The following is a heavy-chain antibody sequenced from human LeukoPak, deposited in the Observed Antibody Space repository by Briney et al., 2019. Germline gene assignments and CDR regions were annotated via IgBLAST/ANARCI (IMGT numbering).Heavy chain of an antibody. D-gene: IGHD6-13*01. CDR3: ARAAAASSSWYDVAFDI. V-gene: IGHV1-18*01. Sequence: ASMKVSCKASGYTFTSYGISWVRQAPGQGLEWMGWISAYNGNTNYAQKLQGRVTMTTDTSTSTAYMELRSLRSDDTAVYYCARAAAASSSWYDVAFDIWGQGTMVTVSS. J-gene: IGHJ3*02. CDR1: GYTFTSYG. CDR2: ISAYNGNT.